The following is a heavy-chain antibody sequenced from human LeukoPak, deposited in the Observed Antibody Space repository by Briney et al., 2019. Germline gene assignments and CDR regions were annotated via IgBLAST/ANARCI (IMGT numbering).Heavy chain of an antibody. V-gene: IGHV3-23*01. J-gene: IGHJ4*01. Sequence: GGSLRLSCAASGFTFSNYGMSWVRQAPGKGLEWVSTISGSGGRAYYADSVKGRFTISRDNSKNTLYLQMNSLRAEDTAVYYCAKGDKPVIAMVKFDYWGHGTLVTVSS. CDR2: ISGSGGRA. CDR1: GFTFSNYG. CDR3: AKGDKPVIAMVKFDY. D-gene: IGHD5-18*01.